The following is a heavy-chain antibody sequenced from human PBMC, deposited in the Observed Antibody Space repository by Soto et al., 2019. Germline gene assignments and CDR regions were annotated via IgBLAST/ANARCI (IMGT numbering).Heavy chain of an antibody. J-gene: IGHJ6*02. D-gene: IGHD2-15*01. V-gene: IGHV1-18*01. CDR2: ISAYNGNT. CDR3: ARGWVGYCSGGSCYYYYYGMDV. CDR1: GYTFTSYG. Sequence: ASVKVSCKASGYTFTSYGISWMRQAPGQGLEWMGWISAYNGNTNYAQKIQGRVTMTTDTSTSTAYMEMRSLRSDDTAVYYCARGWVGYCSGGSCYYYYYGMDVWGQGTTVTVSS.